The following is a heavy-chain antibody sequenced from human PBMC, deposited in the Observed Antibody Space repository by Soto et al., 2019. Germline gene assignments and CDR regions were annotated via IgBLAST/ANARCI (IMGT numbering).Heavy chain of an antibody. D-gene: IGHD2-15*01. CDR3: AHPRGFGVFYGYDI. V-gene: IGHV3-23*01. CDR1: GFTFSTYA. CDR2: ISNSGGNI. Sequence: PGGSLRLSCAASGFTFSTYAMSWVRQAPGKGLEWVSAISNSGGNIYYADSVQGRFTISRDNSLNTLFLQMHSLRIEDTAVYYCAHPRGFGVFYGYDIWGQGTMVTVSS. J-gene: IGHJ3*02.